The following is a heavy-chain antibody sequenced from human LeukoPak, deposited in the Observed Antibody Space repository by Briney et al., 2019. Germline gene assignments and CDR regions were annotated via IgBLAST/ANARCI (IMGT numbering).Heavy chain of an antibody. CDR1: GFTFSSSA. CDR2: FSSIGDST. Sequence: GGSLRLSCAASGFTFSSSALSWVRQAPGKGLAWVSAFSSIGDSTYYADSVKGRFTISRDNSKNTLYLQMNSLRAEDTAVYYCAKDQVWIVVGSFDYWGQGTPVTVSS. V-gene: IGHV3-23*01. D-gene: IGHD3-22*01. J-gene: IGHJ4*02. CDR3: AKDQVWIVVGSFDY.